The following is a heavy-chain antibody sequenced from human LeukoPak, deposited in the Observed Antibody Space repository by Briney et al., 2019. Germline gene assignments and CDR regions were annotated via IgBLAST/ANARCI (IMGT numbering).Heavy chain of an antibody. V-gene: IGHV4-59*01. D-gene: IGHD6-6*01. CDR3: AAHHQLVNSFDI. CDR2: INYTWPT. Sequence: SETLSLTCTVFCGSIGNYYCSWIRQPPGKRLEPVVYINYTWPTKYNHSLKSRVTLHLVTSRNQFSLQMNSVTAADAAVYYCAAHHQLVNSFDIWGQGTMIAVSS. J-gene: IGHJ3*02. CDR1: CGSIGNYY.